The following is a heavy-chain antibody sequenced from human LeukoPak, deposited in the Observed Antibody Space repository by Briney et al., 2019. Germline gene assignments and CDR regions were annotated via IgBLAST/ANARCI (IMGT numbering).Heavy chain of an antibody. J-gene: IGHJ6*03. CDR3: ARVGRSRGSLPNSYYYMDV. CDR1: GDIFNSYS. D-gene: IGHD1-26*01. CDR2: IIPMFGSA. Sequence: SVKVSCKASGDIFNSYSVSWVRQAPGQGLEWMGGIIPMFGSANYAQKFQGRVTITTDQSTTIVYMELSSLSSEDTAVYYCARVGRSRGSLPNSYYYMDVWGKGTTVTVSS. V-gene: IGHV1-69*05.